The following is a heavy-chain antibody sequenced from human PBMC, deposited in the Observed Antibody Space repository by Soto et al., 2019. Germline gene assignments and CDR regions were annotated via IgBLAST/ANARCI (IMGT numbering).Heavy chain of an antibody. CDR2: ISYDGSNK. D-gene: IGHD3-22*01. Sequence: QVQLVESGGGVVQPGRSLRLSCAASGFTFSSYAMHWVRQAPGKGLEWVAVISYDGSNKYYADSVKGRFTISRDNSKNALYLQMNSQRAEDTAVYYCATSGRYYDSSGYPPVLPLDYWGQGTLVTVSS. CDR3: ATSGRYYDSSGYPPVLPLDY. J-gene: IGHJ4*02. CDR1: GFTFSSYA. V-gene: IGHV3-30-3*01.